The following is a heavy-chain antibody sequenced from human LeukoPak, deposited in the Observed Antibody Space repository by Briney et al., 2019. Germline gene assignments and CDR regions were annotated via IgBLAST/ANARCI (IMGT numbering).Heavy chain of an antibody. CDR2: INYSGTT. J-gene: IGHJ5*02. CDR3: ARSYSSSSRPNWFDP. D-gene: IGHD6-6*01. Sequence: SETLSLTCSVSGASMTSHFYTCIRQPPGKGLEWIAYINYSGTTNYNPSLSSRVTISVDTSKNQFSLKLSSVTAADTAVYYCARSYSSSSRPNWFDPWGQGTLVTVSS. CDR1: GASMTSHF. V-gene: IGHV4-59*11.